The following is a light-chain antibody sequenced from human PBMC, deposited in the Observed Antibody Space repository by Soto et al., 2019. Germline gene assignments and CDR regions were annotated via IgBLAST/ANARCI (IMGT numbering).Light chain of an antibody. CDR3: QQYGSSPCT. Sequence: EIVLTQSPGSLSLSPGERATLSCRASQSVSSSYLAWYQQKPVQAPRPLIYGASSRATGIPDRFSGSGSGTDFTLTISRLEPEDFAVYYCQQYGSSPCTFGQGTKLEIK. CDR2: GAS. V-gene: IGKV3-20*01. J-gene: IGKJ2*02. CDR1: QSVSSSY.